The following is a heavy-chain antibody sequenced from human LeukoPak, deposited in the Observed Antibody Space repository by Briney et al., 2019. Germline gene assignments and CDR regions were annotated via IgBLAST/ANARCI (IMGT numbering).Heavy chain of an antibody. V-gene: IGHV1-2*02. Sequence: ASVKVSCKASGYTFTDYYMHWVRQAPGQGLEWMVWINPNSGGTNYAQKFQGRVIMTIDTSISTAYLEVTRLTSDDTALYYCARGEGSSIDYWGQGTLVTVSS. D-gene: IGHD6-13*01. J-gene: IGHJ4*02. CDR3: ARGEGSSIDY. CDR2: INPNSGGT. CDR1: GYTFTDYY.